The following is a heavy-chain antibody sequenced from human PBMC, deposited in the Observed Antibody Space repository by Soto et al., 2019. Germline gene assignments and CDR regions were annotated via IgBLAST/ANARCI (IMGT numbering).Heavy chain of an antibody. D-gene: IGHD3-22*01. Sequence: QVQLVQSGAEVKKPGSSVKVSCKASGGTFNSYAINWVRQAPGQGLEWMGGIIPIFGTPNYAQKFQGRVTITADEPTSTTYMELSSLSSEDTALYYCAREDRSEWNSYPFDSWCQGTLVTVSS. CDR1: GGTFNSYA. CDR2: IIPIFGTP. CDR3: AREDRSEWNSYPFDS. J-gene: IGHJ4*02. V-gene: IGHV1-69*12.